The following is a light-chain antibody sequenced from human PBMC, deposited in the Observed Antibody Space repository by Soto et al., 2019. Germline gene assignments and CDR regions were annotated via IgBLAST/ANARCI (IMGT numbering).Light chain of an antibody. V-gene: IGKV1-27*01. CDR3: QKYSSVPV. Sequence: DIQRTQSPSSLSASVGDRVTITCRASQGISNYVAWYQQKPGKPPKLLIYAASTLQSGVPSRFSGSGSGTDFTLTINSLQPEDVATYSCQKYSSVPVFGPGTTVDIK. J-gene: IGKJ3*01. CDR1: QGISNY. CDR2: AAS.